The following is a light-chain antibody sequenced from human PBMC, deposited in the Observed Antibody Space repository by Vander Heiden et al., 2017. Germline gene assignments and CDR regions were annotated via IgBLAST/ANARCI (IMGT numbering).Light chain of an antibody. CDR1: SPNIGNNY. Sequence: QSVLTQPPSVSAAPAQKVTVSCSGSSPNIGNNYVSWYQQLPGTAPKLLIYDNDKRPSGIPDRFSGSKSGTSATLGITGLQTGDEADYYCATWDNSLRVVGFGGGTKMNVL. V-gene: IGLV1-51*01. CDR2: DND. CDR3: ATWDNSLRVVG. J-gene: IGLJ2*01.